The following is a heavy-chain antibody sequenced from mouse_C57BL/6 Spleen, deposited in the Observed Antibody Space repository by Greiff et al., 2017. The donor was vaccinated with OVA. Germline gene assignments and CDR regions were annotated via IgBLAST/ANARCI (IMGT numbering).Heavy chain of an antibody. CDR2: IHPNSGST. J-gene: IGHJ2*01. V-gene: IGHV1-64*01. Sequence: VQLQQSGAELVKPGASVKLSCKASGYTFTSYWMHWVKQRPGQGLEWIGMIHPNSGSTNYNEKLQSKATLTVDKSSSTAYMQLSSLTSEDSAVYYFANDYLYVDYWGQGTTLTVSS. D-gene: IGHD2-4*01. CDR3: ANDYLYVDY. CDR1: GYTFTSYW.